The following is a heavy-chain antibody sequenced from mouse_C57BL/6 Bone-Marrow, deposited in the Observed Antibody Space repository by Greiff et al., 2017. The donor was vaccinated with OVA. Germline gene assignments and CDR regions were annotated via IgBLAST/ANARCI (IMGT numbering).Heavy chain of an antibody. J-gene: IGHJ3*01. Sequence: LVESGAELARPGASVKLSCKASGYTFTSYGISWVKQRTGQGLEWIGEIYPRSGNTYYNEKFKGKATLTADKSSSTAYMELRSLTSEDSAVYFCARDSSGYVFAYWGQGTLVTVSA. CDR2: IYPRSGNT. CDR1: GYTFTSYG. V-gene: IGHV1-81*01. D-gene: IGHD3-2*02. CDR3: ARDSSGYVFAY.